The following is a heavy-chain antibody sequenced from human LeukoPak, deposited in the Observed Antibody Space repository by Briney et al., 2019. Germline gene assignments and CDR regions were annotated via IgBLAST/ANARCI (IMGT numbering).Heavy chain of an antibody. CDR3: ALKSYPAQNFDY. Sequence: SETLSLTCTVSGVSISSYYWSWLRQPPGKGLEWIGYIYYSGSTNYNPSLKSRVTISVDTSKNQFSLKLSSVTAADTAVYYCALKSYPAQNFDYWGQGTLVTVSS. CDR1: GVSISSYY. J-gene: IGHJ4*02. CDR2: IYYSGST. V-gene: IGHV4-59*01.